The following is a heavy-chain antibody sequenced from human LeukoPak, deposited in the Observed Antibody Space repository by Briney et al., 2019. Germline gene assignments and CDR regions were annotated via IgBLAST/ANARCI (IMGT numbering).Heavy chain of an antibody. CDR1: GFTFSDYY. Sequence: PGGSLRLSCAASGFTFSDYYMSWIRQAPGKGLEWVSYISSSGSTIYYADSVKGRFTISRDNAKNSLYLQMNSLGAEDTAVYYCARAPFVPPYSSSSVDYWGQGTLVTVSS. CDR3: ARAPFVPPYSSSSVDY. D-gene: IGHD6-6*01. J-gene: IGHJ4*02. CDR2: ISSSGSTI. V-gene: IGHV3-11*01.